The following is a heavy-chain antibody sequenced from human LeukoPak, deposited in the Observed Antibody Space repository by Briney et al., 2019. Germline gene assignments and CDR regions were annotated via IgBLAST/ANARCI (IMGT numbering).Heavy chain of an antibody. J-gene: IGHJ4*02. CDR1: GFTFSDYY. CDR2: MKPDGSES. Sequence: GGSLRLSCAASGFTFSDYYITWIRQAPGKGLEWVASMKPDGSESWYVDSVKGRFTISRDNSKNLLYLQLTSLRAEDTALYYCARDRGRNSFDYWGQGTLVSVSS. D-gene: IGHD1-14*01. V-gene: IGHV3-7*01. CDR3: ARDRGRNSFDY.